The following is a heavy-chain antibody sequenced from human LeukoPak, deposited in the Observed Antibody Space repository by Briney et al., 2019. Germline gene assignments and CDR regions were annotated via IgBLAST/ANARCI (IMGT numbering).Heavy chain of an antibody. CDR3: AKDRGGITWLFDY. Sequence: GGSLRLSCAASGFTFSSYGIHWVRQAPGKGLEWVAFIQYDGTNKYYADSVKGRFTISRDNSKNTLYLQKNSLRAEDTAVYYCAKDRGGITWLFDYWGQGTLVTVSS. V-gene: IGHV3-30*02. J-gene: IGHJ4*02. CDR1: GFTFSSYG. D-gene: IGHD1-20*01. CDR2: IQYDGTNK.